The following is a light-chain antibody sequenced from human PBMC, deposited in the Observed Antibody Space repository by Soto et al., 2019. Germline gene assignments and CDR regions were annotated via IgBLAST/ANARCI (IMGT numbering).Light chain of an antibody. CDR3: QKYNGEFA. J-gene: IGKJ3*01. CDR2: DAS. CDR1: QGISYY. Sequence: DIQMTQSPSSLSASVGDRVTITCRASQGISYYLAWYQQKPGKGPKLLIYDASTLQSGVPSRFSGSGSGTYFTITIRSLQPEDVANYYCQKYNGEFAFGPGTKV. V-gene: IGKV1-27*01.